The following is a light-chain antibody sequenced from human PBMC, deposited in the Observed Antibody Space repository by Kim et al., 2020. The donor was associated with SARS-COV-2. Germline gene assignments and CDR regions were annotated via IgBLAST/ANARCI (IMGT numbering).Light chain of an antibody. Sequence: PGDRVTLSFLASQSVIASSLRGYQQTPGQAPRLLISGASTRATGIPARFSGIGSGTDFILTISSLQPEDFALYYCRQDYNLALTFGGGTKVDI. J-gene: IGKJ4*01. CDR2: GAS. V-gene: IGKV3D-7*01. CDR1: QSVIASS. CDR3: RQDYNLALT.